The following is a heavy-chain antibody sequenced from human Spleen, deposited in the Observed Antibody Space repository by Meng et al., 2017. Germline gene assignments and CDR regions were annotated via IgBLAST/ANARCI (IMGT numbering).Heavy chain of an antibody. J-gene: IGHJ4*02. V-gene: IGHV4-34*01. Sequence: WRARLFKPSDALCLTAVVSGGSFSDYYWDWIRQPPGKGLEWIGEINHSGSTNYNPSLESRATISVDTSQNNLSLKLSSVTAADSAVYYCARGPTTMAHDFDYWGQGTLVTVSS. CDR3: ARGPTTMAHDFDY. CDR1: GGSFSDYY. D-gene: IGHD4-11*01. CDR2: INHSGST.